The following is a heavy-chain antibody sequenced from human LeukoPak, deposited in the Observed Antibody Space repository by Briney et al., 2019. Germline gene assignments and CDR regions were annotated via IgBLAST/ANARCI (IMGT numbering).Heavy chain of an antibody. V-gene: IGHV4-59*08. D-gene: IGHD2-15*01. CDR1: GDSISSYY. CDR3: ARHTLFDPWFDP. CDR2: VYYSGST. J-gene: IGHJ5*02. Sequence: SETLSLTCTVSGDSISSYYWSWIRQPPGKGLECIGYVYYSGSTNYNPSLKSQVTISVDTSKNQFSLRLSSVTAADTAVYYCARHTLFDPWFDPWGQGTIVTVSS.